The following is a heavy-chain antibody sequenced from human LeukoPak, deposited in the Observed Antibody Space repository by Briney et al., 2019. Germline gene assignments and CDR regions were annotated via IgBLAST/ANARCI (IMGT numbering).Heavy chain of an antibody. J-gene: IGHJ4*02. CDR1: GYTFTSYG. CDR3: ARFSGVLVPDDY. D-gene: IGHD2-8*02. Sequence: ASVKVSCKASGYTFTSYGIGWVRQAPGQGLEWMGWISAYNGNTNYAQKLQGRITMTTDTSTSTAYMELRSLRSDDTAVYYCARFSGVLVPDDYWGQGTLVTVSS. CDR2: ISAYNGNT. V-gene: IGHV1-18*01.